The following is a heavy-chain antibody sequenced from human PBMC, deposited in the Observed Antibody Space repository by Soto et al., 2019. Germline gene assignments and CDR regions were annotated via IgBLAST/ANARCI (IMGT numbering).Heavy chain of an antibody. CDR3: AKAKYSGSSYFDY. V-gene: IGHV3-30*18. CDR1: GFTFSTYG. D-gene: IGHD1-26*01. Sequence: GGSLRLSCATSGFTFSTYGMHWVRQAPGKGLEWVAVISSDGSNKYQADSVKGRFTISRDNSKNTLYLQMNSLRAEDTAVYYCAKAKYSGSSYFDYWGQGT. CDR2: ISSDGSNK. J-gene: IGHJ4*02.